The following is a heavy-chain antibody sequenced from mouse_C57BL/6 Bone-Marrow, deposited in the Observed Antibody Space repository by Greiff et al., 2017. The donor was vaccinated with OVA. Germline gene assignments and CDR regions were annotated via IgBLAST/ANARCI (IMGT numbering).Heavy chain of an antibody. CDR2: IWWDDDK. CDR1: GFSLSTFGMG. CDR3: ARMSDYSLDWYFDV. J-gene: IGHJ1*03. D-gene: IGHD6-2*01. Sequence: QVTLKESGPGILQPSQTLSLTCSFSGFSLSTFGMGVGWIRQPSGKGLEWLAHIWWDDDKYYNPALKSRLTISKDTSKNQVFLKIANVDTADTATYYCARMSDYSLDWYFDVWGTGTTVTVSS. V-gene: IGHV8-8*01.